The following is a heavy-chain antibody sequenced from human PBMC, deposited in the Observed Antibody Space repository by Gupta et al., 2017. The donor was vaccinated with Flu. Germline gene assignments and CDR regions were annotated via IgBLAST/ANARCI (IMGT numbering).Heavy chain of an antibody. CDR3: ARGVAAAGTFDY. CDR1: GFTVSSSY. V-gene: IGHV3-66*02. J-gene: IGHJ4*02. D-gene: IGHD6-13*01. CDR2: IYSGGST. Sequence: EVQLVESGGGLVQPGGSLRLSCAASGFTVSSSYTSWVRQAPGKGLEWVSVIYSGGSTYYADSVKGRFTISRDNSKNTLYLQMNSLRAEDTAVYYCARGVAAAGTFDYWGQGTLVTVSS.